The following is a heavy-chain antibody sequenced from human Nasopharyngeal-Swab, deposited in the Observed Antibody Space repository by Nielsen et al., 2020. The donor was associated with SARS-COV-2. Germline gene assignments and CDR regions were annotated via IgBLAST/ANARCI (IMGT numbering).Heavy chain of an antibody. V-gene: IGHV3-30*18. Sequence: GGSLRLSCAASGFTFSSYGMHWVRQAPGKGLEWVAVISYDGSNKYYADSVKGRFTISRDNSKNTLYLQMNSLRAEDTAVYYCAKEPGVLWFGELFSYGMGVWGQGTTVTVSS. CDR2: ISYDGSNK. J-gene: IGHJ6*02. CDR1: GFTFSSYG. CDR3: AKEPGVLWFGELFSYGMGV. D-gene: IGHD3-10*01.